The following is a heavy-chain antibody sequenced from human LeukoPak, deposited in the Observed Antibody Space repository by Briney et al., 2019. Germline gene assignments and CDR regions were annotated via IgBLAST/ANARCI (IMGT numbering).Heavy chain of an antibody. D-gene: IGHD3-3*01. CDR3: ARALTIFGVVIPTFDY. Sequence: GASVKVSCKASGGTFTSYGISWVRQAPGQGLEWMGWISAYNGNTNYAQKLQGRVTMTTDTSTSTAYMELRSLRSDDTAVYYCARALTIFGVVIPTFDYWGQGTLVTVSS. CDR2: ISAYNGNT. V-gene: IGHV1-18*01. CDR1: GGTFTSYG. J-gene: IGHJ4*02.